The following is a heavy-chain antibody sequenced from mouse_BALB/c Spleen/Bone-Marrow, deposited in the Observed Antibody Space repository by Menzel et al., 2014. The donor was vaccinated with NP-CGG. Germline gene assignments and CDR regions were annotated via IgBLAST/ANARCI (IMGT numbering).Heavy chain of an antibody. Sequence: VQLKDSGAELVKPGASVKLSCTASGFNIXDIYMHWVKQRPEQGLEWIGRIDPANGHTKYDPKFQGKATITADTSSNTAYLQLSSLTSEDTAVYYCARDYGPFDYWGQGTTLTVSS. D-gene: IGHD1-2*01. CDR2: IDPANGHT. J-gene: IGHJ2*01. V-gene: IGHV14-3*02. CDR3: ARDYGPFDY. CDR1: GFNIXDIY.